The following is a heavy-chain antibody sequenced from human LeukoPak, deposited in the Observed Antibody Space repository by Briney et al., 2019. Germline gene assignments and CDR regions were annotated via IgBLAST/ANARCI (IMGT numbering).Heavy chain of an antibody. CDR1: GFSLGDFN. CDR2: ISDSGNS. V-gene: IGHV4-34*01. J-gene: IGHJ4*02. Sequence: GSLRLSCVAYGFSLGDFNMIWVRQPPGKGLVWIGKISDSGNSYYSPSLRSRVTISIDTSKNQFSLKLSSVTATDTAVYYCARGEKVLDYFDYWGQGTLVTVPS. CDR3: ARGEKVLDYFDY.